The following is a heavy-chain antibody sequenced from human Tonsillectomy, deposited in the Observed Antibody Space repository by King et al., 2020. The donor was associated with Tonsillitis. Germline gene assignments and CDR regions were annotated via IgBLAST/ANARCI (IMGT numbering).Heavy chain of an antibody. CDR2: ISYDGSNK. D-gene: IGHD3-22*01. J-gene: IGHJ4*02. V-gene: IGHV3-30*04. CDR1: GFTFSSYA. CDR3: AREFYDSSGYSD. Sequence: QLVQSGGGVVQPGRSLRLSCAASGFTFSSYAMHWVRQAPGKGLEWEAVISYDGSNKYYADSVKGRFTISRDNSKNTLYLQMYSLRAEDTAVYYCAREFYDSSGYSDWGQGTLVTVSS.